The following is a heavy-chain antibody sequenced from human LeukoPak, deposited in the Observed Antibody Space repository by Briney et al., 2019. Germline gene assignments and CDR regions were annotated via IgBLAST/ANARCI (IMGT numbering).Heavy chain of an antibody. V-gene: IGHV3-7*01. CDR2: IKQDGSEK. D-gene: IGHD3-3*01. CDR3: ARGSDDFWSGYCIY. CDR1: GFTFSSYW. J-gene: IGHJ4*02. Sequence: GGSLRLSCAASGFTFSSYWMSWVRQAPGKGLEWVANIKQDGSEKHYVDSVKGRFTISRDNAKNSLYLQMNSLRAEDTAVYYCARGSDDFWSGYCIYWGQGTLVTVSS.